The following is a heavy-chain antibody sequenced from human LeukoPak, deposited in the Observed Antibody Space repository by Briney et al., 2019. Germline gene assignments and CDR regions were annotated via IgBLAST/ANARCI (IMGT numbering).Heavy chain of an antibody. CDR3: ARLYCGGDCYPFG. J-gene: IGHJ4*02. CDR1: GGSISSYY. D-gene: IGHD2-21*02. V-gene: IGHV4-59*01. CDR2: IYYSGST. Sequence: SETLSLTCTVSGGSISSYYWSWIRQPPGKGLEWIGYIYYSGSTNYNPSLKSRVTLSVDTSKNQFSLKLSSVTAADTAVYYCARLYCGGDCYPFGWGQGTLVTVSS.